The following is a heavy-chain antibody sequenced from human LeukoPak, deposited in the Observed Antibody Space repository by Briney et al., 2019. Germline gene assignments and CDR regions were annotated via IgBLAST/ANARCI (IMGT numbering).Heavy chain of an antibody. D-gene: IGHD3-10*01. V-gene: IGHV1-2*02. CDR2: ITPNSGDT. CDR1: GYTFTGYY. J-gene: IGHJ3*02. CDR3: ARDSGAI. Sequence: ASVTVSCKTSGYTFTGYYLHWVRQAPGQGLEWMGGITPNSGDTNYAHKFYGTDTMTRDTSISTAYMELRSLRFGDTAVYYCARDSGAIWGQGTTVTVSS.